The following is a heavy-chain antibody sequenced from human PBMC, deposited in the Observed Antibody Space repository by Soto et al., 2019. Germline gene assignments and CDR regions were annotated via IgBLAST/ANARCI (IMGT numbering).Heavy chain of an antibody. CDR3: ARRYCSDSYCSYFDY. V-gene: IGHV4-34*01. D-gene: IGHD2-15*01. Sequence: PSETLSLTCAVYGGSVSCYFWSWIRQPPGKGPEWIGEINHSGTTSYSPSLDSRVTTSVDTSKNQFSLRLSSVTAADTAIYYCARRYCSDSYCSYFDYWGRGTLVTVSS. J-gene: IGHJ4*02. CDR1: GGSVSCYF. CDR2: INHSGTT.